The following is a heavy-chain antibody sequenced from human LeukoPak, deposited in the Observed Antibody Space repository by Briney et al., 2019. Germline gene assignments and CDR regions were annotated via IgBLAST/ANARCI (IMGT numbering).Heavy chain of an antibody. CDR1: GYRFTDYW. J-gene: IGHJ4*02. CDR3: VRGDYGYSSYEVGVLDY. V-gene: IGHV5-51*01. CDR2: IYPGDSDS. D-gene: IGHD4-11*01. Sequence: GESLKISCKGSGYRFTDYWIAWVRQMPGKGVEWMGIIYPGDSDSRYSPSFQGQVTFSADKSISTAYLQWSSLKASDTAMYYCVRGDYGYSSYEVGVLDYWGQGTLITVSS.